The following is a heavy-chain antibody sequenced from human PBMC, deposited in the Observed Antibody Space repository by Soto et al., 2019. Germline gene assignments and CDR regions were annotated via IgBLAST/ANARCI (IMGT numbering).Heavy chain of an antibody. D-gene: IGHD7-27*01. V-gene: IGHV3-66*01. CDR1: GFTVSNNY. CDR3: ARNSGSKLGPRTAGEGH. Sequence: GGSLRLSCAASGFTVSNNYMSWVRQAPGKGLEWVSLIYSGGTTSYADSVKGRFTISRDSSKNTLNLQMNSLRAEDTAVYYCARNSGSKLGPRTAGEGHWGQGTLVTVSS. J-gene: IGHJ4*02. CDR2: IYSGGTT.